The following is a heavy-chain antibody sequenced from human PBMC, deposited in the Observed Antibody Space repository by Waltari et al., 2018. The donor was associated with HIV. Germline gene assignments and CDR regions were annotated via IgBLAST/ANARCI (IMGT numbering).Heavy chain of an antibody. V-gene: IGHV3-33*01. CDR3: ARDASVPGPFDI. J-gene: IGHJ3*02. CDR1: GFTFSDFA. CDR2: VWNDGGQK. Sequence: QVQLVESGGDVVQPGRSLTVSCVISGFTFSDFAIHWVRQAPGKGLEWVAVVWNDGGQKYYSNSVKGRFTISRDNFDNMVFLLMNSLRVDDTAIYYCARDASVPGPFDIWGQGTLVTVSS.